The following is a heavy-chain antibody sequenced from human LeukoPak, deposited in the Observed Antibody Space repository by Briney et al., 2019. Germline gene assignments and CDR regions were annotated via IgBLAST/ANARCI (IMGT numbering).Heavy chain of an antibody. J-gene: IGHJ6*03. CDR3: ATNYKSYYYYYYYMDV. CDR1: GFTFSSYG. V-gene: IGHV3-30*03. CDR2: ISYDGSNK. D-gene: IGHD1-7*01. Sequence: PGRSLRLSCAASGFTFSSYGIHWVRQAPGKGLEWVAVISYDGSNKYYADSVKGRFTISRDNSKNTLYLQMNSLRAEDTAVYYCATNYKSYYYYYYYMDVWGKGTTVTVSS.